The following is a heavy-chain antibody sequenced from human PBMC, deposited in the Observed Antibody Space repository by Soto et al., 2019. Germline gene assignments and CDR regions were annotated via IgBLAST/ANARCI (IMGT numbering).Heavy chain of an antibody. CDR3: ASSQWELAPFRY. J-gene: IGHJ4*02. CDR1: GFTFSNYA. Sequence: QVQLVGSGGGVVQPGRSLRLSCAVFGFTFSNYAMHWVRQAPDKGLEWVAVISYDGSNKYYADSVKGRFTISRDNSKNTLYLQMKSLRTEDTAVYYCASSQWELAPFRYWGQGTLITVSS. CDR2: ISYDGSNK. D-gene: IGHD1-26*01. V-gene: IGHV3-30-3*01.